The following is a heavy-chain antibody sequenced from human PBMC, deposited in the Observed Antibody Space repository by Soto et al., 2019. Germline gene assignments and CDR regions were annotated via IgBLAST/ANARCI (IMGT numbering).Heavy chain of an antibody. D-gene: IGHD5-12*01. CDR1: GYSISSGYY. Sequence: SETLSLTCAVSGYSISSGYYWAWIRQPPGKGLEWVGSIYHSGSTSYKSSLKSRVTISVDTSKNQFSLRLRSVTAADTAVYYCARSGYGGHGYFDYWAQGXLVTVYS. V-gene: IGHV4-38-2*01. CDR2: IYHSGST. J-gene: IGHJ4*02. CDR3: ARSGYGGHGYFDY.